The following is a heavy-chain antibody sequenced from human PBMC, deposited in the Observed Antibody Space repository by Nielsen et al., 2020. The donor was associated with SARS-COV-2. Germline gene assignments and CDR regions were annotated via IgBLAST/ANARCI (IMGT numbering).Heavy chain of an antibody. V-gene: IGHV3-21*01. J-gene: IGHJ6*02. CDR3: ARDFGYCRGGTCNYYGMDV. D-gene: IGHD2-15*01. Sequence: GGSPRLSCAASGFTFSSYSMNWVRQAPGKGLEWVSSISSSSSYIYYADSVEGRFTISRDNAKNTLYLQMNSLRAEDTAVHYCARDFGYCRGGTCNYYGMDVWGQGTTVTVSS. CDR1: GFTFSSYS. CDR2: ISSSSSYI.